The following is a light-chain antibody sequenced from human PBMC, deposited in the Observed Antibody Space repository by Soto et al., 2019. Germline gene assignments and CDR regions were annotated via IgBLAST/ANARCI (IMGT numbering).Light chain of an antibody. CDR2: TAS. V-gene: IGKV3-20*01. J-gene: IGKJ1*01. CDR1: QSVSSNY. CDR3: QQYGTSPWT. Sequence: EIVLTQSPGTLSLSPGERATLSCRASQSVSSNYLAWYQQKPGQAPRLLIYTASGRATGIPDRFSGSGSGTDFTRTISRVEPEEFAVYYCQQYGTSPWTFGQGTKVEIK.